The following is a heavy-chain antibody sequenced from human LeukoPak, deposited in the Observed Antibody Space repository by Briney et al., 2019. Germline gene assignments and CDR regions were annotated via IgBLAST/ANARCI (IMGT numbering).Heavy chain of an antibody. J-gene: IGHJ4*02. Sequence: GASVKVSCKASGYTFTGYYMHWVRKAPGQGLEWMGWINPNSVGTNYAQKFQGRVTMTRDTSISTAYMGLSRLRSDDTAVYYCASRRDGYNDPDYWGQGTLVTVSS. V-gene: IGHV1-2*02. CDR1: GYTFTGYY. CDR2: INPNSVGT. CDR3: ASRRDGYNDPDY. D-gene: IGHD5-24*01.